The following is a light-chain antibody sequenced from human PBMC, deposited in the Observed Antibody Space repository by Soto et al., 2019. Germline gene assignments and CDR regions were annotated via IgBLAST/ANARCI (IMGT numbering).Light chain of an antibody. CDR1: QSVSSSY. CDR3: QQYGSSPLT. V-gene: IGKV3-20*01. J-gene: IGKJ4*01. CDR2: GAS. Sequence: EIVLTQSPGTLSLSPGERATVSCRASQSVSSSYLAWYQQKPGQAPRLLIYGASSRATGIPDRFSGSGSGTDLTLTISRLEPEDFAVYYCQQYGSSPLTFGGGTKVEIK.